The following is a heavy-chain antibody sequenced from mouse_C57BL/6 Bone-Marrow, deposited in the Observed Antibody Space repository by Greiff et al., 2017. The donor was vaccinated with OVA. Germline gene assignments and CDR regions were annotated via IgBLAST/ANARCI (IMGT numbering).Heavy chain of an antibody. Sequence: EVQLQQSGPELVKPGASVKISCKASGYTFTDYYMNWVKQSHGKSLEWIGDINPNNGGTSYNQKFKGKATLTVDKSSSTAYMELRSLTSEDSAVYYCARNSNSWYFDVWGTGTTVTVSS. V-gene: IGHV1-26*01. CDR2: INPNNGGT. J-gene: IGHJ1*03. CDR3: ARNSNSWYFDV. CDR1: GYTFTDYY. D-gene: IGHD2-5*01.